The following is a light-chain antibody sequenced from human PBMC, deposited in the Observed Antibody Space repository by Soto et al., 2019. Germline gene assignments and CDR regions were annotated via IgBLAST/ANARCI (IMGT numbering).Light chain of an antibody. Sequence: ELVLTQSPGTLSLSPGERATLSFRASQGVTPAYLAWYQHKPGQAPRLLIYGASNRATGIPDRFSGSGSVTDFTLTISRLVPEDFAVYSCQQYGGSPLFTFGPGTRVDFK. CDR3: QQYGGSPLFT. V-gene: IGKV3-20*01. CDR2: GAS. CDR1: QGVTPAY. J-gene: IGKJ3*01.